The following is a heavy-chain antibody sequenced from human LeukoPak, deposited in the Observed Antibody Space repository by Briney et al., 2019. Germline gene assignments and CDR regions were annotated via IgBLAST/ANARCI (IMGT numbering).Heavy chain of an antibody. D-gene: IGHD3-16*01. Sequence: TGGSLRLSCAASGFTFSNAWMSWVRQAPGKGLEWVGRIKSKTDGGTTDYAAPVKGRFTISRDDSKNTLYLQMNSLKTEDTAVYYCARDRVMGGLDYWGQGTLVTVSS. V-gene: IGHV3-15*01. J-gene: IGHJ4*02. CDR2: IKSKTDGGTT. CDR1: GFTFSNAW. CDR3: ARDRVMGGLDY.